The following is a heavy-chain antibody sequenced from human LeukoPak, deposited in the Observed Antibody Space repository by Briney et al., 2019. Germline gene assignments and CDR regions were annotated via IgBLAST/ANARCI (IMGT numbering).Heavy chain of an antibody. J-gene: IGHJ4*02. V-gene: IGHV3-48*03. CDR1: GFTFSIYE. CDR2: IGIGGATI. CDR3: TRGDYGKSDY. D-gene: IGHD3-16*01. Sequence: GGSLRLSRAASGFTFSIYEMNWVRQAPGKGLEWVSYIGIGGATIYYADSVKGRFTISRDNAKNSLYLQMNSLRAEDTAVHYCTRGDYGKSDYWGQGTLVTVSS.